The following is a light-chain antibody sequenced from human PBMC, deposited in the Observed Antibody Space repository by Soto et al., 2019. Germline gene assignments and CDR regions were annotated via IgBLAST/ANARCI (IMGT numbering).Light chain of an antibody. CDR1: QSVSNNY. CDR2: DAS. V-gene: IGKV3-20*01. CDR3: QQCSFSPRT. Sequence: EIVLTQSPGTLSLSPGERATLSCRASQSVSNNYLAWYQQKPGQAPRLLIYDASNRATGIPARFSGSGSETDFTLTISRLEPEDSAVYYCQQCSFSPRTFGQGTKVDIK. J-gene: IGKJ1*01.